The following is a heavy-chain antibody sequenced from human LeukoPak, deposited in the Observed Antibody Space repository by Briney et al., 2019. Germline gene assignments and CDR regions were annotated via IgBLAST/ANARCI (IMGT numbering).Heavy chain of an antibody. CDR2: IGPSDDNT. J-gene: IGHJ5*02. V-gene: IGHV3-23*01. D-gene: IGHD6-19*01. CDR3: ARVAGWHWFDP. Sequence: GGSLRLPFAAPGFTFSSYDMTWVRQAPGRWVEWGSSIGPSDDNTYYGDSVKGRFTISRDNSKNTVYLQMNNMRVDDTAVYYCARVAGWHWFDPWGQGTLVTVSS. CDR1: GFTFSSYD.